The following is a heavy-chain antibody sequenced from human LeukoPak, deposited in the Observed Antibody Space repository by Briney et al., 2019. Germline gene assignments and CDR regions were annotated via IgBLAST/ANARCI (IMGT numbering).Heavy chain of an antibody. J-gene: IGHJ1*01. V-gene: IGHV1-69*04. CDR1: GGTFSSYA. D-gene: IGHD4-23*01. Sequence: SVKVSCKASGGTFSSYAISWVRQAPGQGLEWMGRIIPILGIANYAQKFQGRVTITADKSTSTAYMELSSLRSDDTAVYYCARHSWVTLPLNWGQGTLVSVSS. CDR2: IIPILGIA. CDR3: ARHSWVTLPLN.